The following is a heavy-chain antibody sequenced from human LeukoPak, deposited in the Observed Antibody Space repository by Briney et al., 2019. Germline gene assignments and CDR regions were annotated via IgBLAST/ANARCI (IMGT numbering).Heavy chain of an antibody. CDR3: ARGGDCYSSENDAFDI. D-gene: IGHD2-21*02. CDR1: GYTFTGYY. CDR2: INPNSGGT. J-gene: IGHJ3*02. Sequence: ASVKVSCKASGYTFTGYYMHWVRQAPGQGLEWMGWINPNSGGTNYAQKFQGRVTMTRDTPISTAYMELSRLRSDDTAVYYCARGGDCYSSENDAFDIWGQGTMVTVSS. V-gene: IGHV1-2*02.